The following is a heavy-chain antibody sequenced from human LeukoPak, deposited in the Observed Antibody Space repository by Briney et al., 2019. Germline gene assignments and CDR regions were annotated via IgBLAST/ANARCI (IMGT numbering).Heavy chain of an antibody. CDR1: GFTFTSSA. V-gene: IGHV1-58*01. CDR2: IVVGSGNT. D-gene: IGHD3-22*01. CDR3: AANAPRYDSSGYYYSPPIY. J-gene: IGHJ4*02. Sequence: SVKDSCKASGFTFTSSAVQWVRQARGQRLEWIGWIVVGSGNTNYAQKFQERVTITRDMSTSTAYMELSSLRSEDTAVYYCAANAPRYDSSGYYYSPPIYWGQGTLVTVSS.